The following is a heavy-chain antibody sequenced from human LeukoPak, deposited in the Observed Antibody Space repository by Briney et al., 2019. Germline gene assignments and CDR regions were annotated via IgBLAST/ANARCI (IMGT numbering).Heavy chain of an antibody. J-gene: IGHJ5*02. CDR1: GFTFSSYW. D-gene: IGHD3-10*01. CDR2: IKQDGSEK. V-gene: IGHV3-7*01. CDR3: ARPRTIILRYGSGSYYDP. Sequence: PGGSLRLSCAASGFTFSSYWMSWVRQAPGKGLEWVANIKQDGSEKYYVDSVKGRFTISRDNAKNSLYLQMNSLRAEDTAVYYCARPRTIILRYGSGSYYDPWGQGTLVTVSS.